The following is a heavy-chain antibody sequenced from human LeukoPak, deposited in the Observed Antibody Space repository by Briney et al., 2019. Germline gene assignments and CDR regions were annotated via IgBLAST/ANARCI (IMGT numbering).Heavy chain of an antibody. D-gene: IGHD6-13*01. CDR2: IYPGDSDT. J-gene: IGHJ4*02. CDR1: GYSFTSYW. V-gene: IGHV5-51*01. CDR3: ARHDTPHSSSWYGIGGIDY. Sequence: GESLKISCKGSGYSFTSYWIGWVRQMPGKGLEWMGIIYPGDSDTRYSPSFQGQVTISADKSISTAYLQWSSLKASDTAMYYCARHDTPHSSSWYGIGGIDYWGQGTLVTVSS.